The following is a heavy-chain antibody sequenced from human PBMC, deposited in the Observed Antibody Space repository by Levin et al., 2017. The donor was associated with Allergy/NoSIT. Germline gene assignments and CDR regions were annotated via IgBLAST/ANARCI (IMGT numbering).Heavy chain of an antibody. Sequence: GESLKISCKASGYTFTSQYIHWVRQAPGQGLEWMGIINPSGGSTSYAQKFQGRVTMTRDTSTSTVYMDLSSLRSEDTAVYYCARVALYGSGSYYYDYWGQGTLVTVSS. CDR3: ARVALYGSGSYYYDY. D-gene: IGHD3-10*01. J-gene: IGHJ4*02. CDR1: GYTFTSQY. CDR2: INPSGGST. V-gene: IGHV1-46*03.